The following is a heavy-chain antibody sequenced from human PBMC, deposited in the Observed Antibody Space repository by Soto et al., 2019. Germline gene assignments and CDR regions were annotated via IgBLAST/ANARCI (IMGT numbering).Heavy chain of an antibody. Sequence: ASVKVSCKASGYTFTGYYMHWVRQAPGQGLEWMGWINPNSGGTNYAQKFQGWVTMTRDTSISTAYMELSRLRSDDTAVYYCAREGVNYGSGSYTFDPWGQGTLVTVSS. J-gene: IGHJ5*02. D-gene: IGHD3-10*01. CDR2: INPNSGGT. V-gene: IGHV1-2*04. CDR3: AREGVNYGSGSYTFDP. CDR1: GYTFTGYY.